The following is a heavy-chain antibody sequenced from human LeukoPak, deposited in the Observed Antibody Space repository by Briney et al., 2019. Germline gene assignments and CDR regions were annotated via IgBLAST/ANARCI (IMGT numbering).Heavy chain of an antibody. CDR2: ISYDGSNK. D-gene: IGHD2-2*02. CDR1: GFTFSSYG. Sequence: PGGSLRLSCAASGFTFSSYGMHWVRHAPGKGLEWVAVISYDGSNKYYADSVKGRFTISRDNAKNSLSLQMNSLRVDDTAVYHGARAWRCSSSSSTSSCYTFFDPWGQGTLVIV. V-gene: IGHV3-30*03. J-gene: IGHJ5*02. CDR3: ARAWRCSSSSSTSSCYTFFDP.